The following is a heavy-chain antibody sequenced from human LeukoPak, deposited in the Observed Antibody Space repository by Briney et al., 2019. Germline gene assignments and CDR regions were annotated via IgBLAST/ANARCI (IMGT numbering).Heavy chain of an antibody. Sequence: GGSLRLSCAASGFTGSNNYVSWVRQAPGKGLEWVSTLSGTGGSTYYADSVKGRFTISRDNSKDTLYLQMNGLRAEDTAVYFCAKQSAGSAAWYSLHYDFWGQGTLVTVSS. CDR2: LSGTGGST. V-gene: IGHV3-23*01. D-gene: IGHD6-13*01. CDR3: AKQSAGSAAWYSLHYDF. J-gene: IGHJ4*02. CDR1: GFTGSNNY.